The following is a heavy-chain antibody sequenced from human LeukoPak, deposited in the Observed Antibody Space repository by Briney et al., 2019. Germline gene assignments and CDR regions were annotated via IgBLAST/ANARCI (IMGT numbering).Heavy chain of an antibody. CDR3: ARGSASYYFDY. D-gene: IGHD6-6*01. J-gene: IGHJ4*02. V-gene: IGHV4-59*01. CDR1: GGSISSYY. CDR2: IYYSGST. Sequence: SETLSLTCTVSGGSISSYYWSWIRQPPGKGLEWIGYIYYSGSTNYNPSLKSRVTVSVDTSKNQFSLKLSSVTAADTAVYYCARGSASYYFDYWGQGTLVTVSS.